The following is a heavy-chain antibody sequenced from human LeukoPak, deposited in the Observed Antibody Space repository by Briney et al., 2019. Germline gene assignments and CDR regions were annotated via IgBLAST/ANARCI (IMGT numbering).Heavy chain of an antibody. Sequence: PSETLSLTCTVSGGSISSGSYYWSWIRQPAGKGLEWIGRIYTSGSTNYNPSLKSRVTISVDTSKNQFSLKLSSVTAADTAVYYCARECPPDWSSWGWFDPWGQGTLVTVSS. D-gene: IGHD3-9*01. CDR1: GGSISSGSYY. V-gene: IGHV4-61*02. CDR2: IYTSGST. CDR3: ARECPPDWSSWGWFDP. J-gene: IGHJ5*02.